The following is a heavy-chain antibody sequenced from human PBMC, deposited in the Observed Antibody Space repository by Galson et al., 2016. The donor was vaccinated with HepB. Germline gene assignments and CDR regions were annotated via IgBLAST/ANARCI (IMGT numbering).Heavy chain of an antibody. CDR2: INGDGSTT. J-gene: IGHJ6*02. Sequence: SLRLSCAASGLTFRNYAMTWVRQAPGKGLVWVSRINGDGSTTNYVDSVKGRFIISRDNAKNMLYLQMNGLRAEDTAVYYCARGVGGYLGYGMDVWGQGTTVTVSS. CDR3: ARGVGGYLGYGMDV. CDR1: GLTFRNYA. D-gene: IGHD3-22*01. V-gene: IGHV3-74*01.